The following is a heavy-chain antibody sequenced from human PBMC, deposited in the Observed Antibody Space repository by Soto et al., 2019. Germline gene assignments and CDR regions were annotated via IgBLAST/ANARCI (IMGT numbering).Heavy chain of an antibody. J-gene: IGHJ4*02. CDR2: IFYNENT. V-gene: IGHV4-39*01. CDR1: SGSSSTSPY. CDR3: ARQTYAIGLAY. D-gene: IGHD3-3*01. Sequence: SEPMSLNCPVSSGSSSTSPYWAWIRQPPGKGLEWIGSIFYNENTFYSPSLESRLTISFDTPNNQFSLELRSLTAADTAVYYCARQTYAIGLAYWGKGILVTVSS.